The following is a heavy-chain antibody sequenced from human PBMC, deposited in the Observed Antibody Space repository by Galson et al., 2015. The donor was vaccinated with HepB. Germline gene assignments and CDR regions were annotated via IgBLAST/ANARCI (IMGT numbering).Heavy chain of an antibody. Sequence: SLRLSCAASGFTFSDYYMNWIRQAPGKGLEWVSYISSSSVYTDYADSVKGRFTISRDNAKNSLYLQMNSLRAEDTAVYYCASAPITRELKYWGQGILVTVSS. J-gene: IGHJ4*02. CDR2: ISSSSVYT. V-gene: IGHV3-11*03. CDR1: GFTFSDYY. CDR3: ASAPITRELKY. D-gene: IGHD3-10*01.